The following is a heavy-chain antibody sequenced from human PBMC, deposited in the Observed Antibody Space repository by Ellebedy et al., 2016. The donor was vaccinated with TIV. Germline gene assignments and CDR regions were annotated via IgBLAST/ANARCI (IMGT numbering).Heavy chain of an antibody. J-gene: IGHJ5*02. CDR3: ARDPRGTTVVLPFDP. D-gene: IGHD4-23*01. CDR1: GYTFTSYG. V-gene: IGHV1-18*01. CDR2: ISVYNGNP. Sequence: AASVKVSCKASGYTFTSYGISWVRQAPGQGLEWMGWISVYNGNPNYAHKLPGRVTMTTDPSTSTAYMELRSLRSDDTAVYYCARDPRGTTVVLPFDPWGQGTLVTVSS.